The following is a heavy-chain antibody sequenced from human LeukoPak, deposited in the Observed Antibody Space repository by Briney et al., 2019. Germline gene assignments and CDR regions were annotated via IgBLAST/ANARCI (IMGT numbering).Heavy chain of an antibody. V-gene: IGHV1-69*13. CDR1: GGTFSSYA. D-gene: IGHD2-2*01. CDR3: ASEDIVVVPAALTRGYYMDV. Sequence: SVKVSCKASGGTFSSYAISWVRQAPGQGLEWMGGIIPIFGTANYAQKFQGRVTITADESTSTAYMELSSLRSEDTAVYYCASEDIVVVPAALTRGYYMDVWGKGTTVTVSS. CDR2: IIPIFGTA. J-gene: IGHJ6*03.